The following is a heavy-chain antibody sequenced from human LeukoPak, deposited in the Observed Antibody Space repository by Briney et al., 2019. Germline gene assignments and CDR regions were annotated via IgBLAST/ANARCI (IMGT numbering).Heavy chain of an antibody. CDR2: RTDDGNKK. V-gene: IGHV3-30*18. D-gene: IGHD3-9*01. J-gene: IGHJ4*02. CDR3: AKGPQTYDISTQYSDY. CDR1: GFTSSSYG. Sequence: PGGSLRLSRAPSGFTSSSYGMHCVRQAPGKGVEWVALRTDDGNKKFYADSVKARFTISRDNSKNTLYLQMNSLRAGDTAVYYCAKGPQTYDISTQYSDYWGQGTLVTVSS.